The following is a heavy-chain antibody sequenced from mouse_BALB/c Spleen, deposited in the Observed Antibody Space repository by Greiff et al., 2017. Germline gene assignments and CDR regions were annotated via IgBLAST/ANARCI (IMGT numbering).Heavy chain of an antibody. Sequence: VQLQQSGPELVKPGASVKISCKASGYAFSSSWMNWVKQRPGQGLEWIGRIYPGDGDTNYNGKFKGKATLTADKSSSTAYMQLSSLTSVDSAVYFCAREAYGNYEDYWGQGTTLTVSS. J-gene: IGHJ2*01. CDR2: IYPGDGDT. D-gene: IGHD2-1*01. CDR3: AREAYGNYEDY. V-gene: IGHV1-82*01. CDR1: GYAFSSSW.